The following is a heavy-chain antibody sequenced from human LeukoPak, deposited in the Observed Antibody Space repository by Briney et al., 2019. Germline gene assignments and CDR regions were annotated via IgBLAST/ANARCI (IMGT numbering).Heavy chain of an antibody. Sequence: GASVKVSCKASGYTFTSYGISWVRQATGQGLEWMGWISAYNGNTNYAQKLQGRVTMTTDTSTSTAYMELRSLRSDDTAVYYCARDGLRYFDWLMDQGYFDYWGQGTLVTVSS. CDR1: GYTFTSYG. CDR2: ISAYNGNT. D-gene: IGHD3-9*01. J-gene: IGHJ4*02. V-gene: IGHV1-18*01. CDR3: ARDGLRYFDWLMDQGYFDY.